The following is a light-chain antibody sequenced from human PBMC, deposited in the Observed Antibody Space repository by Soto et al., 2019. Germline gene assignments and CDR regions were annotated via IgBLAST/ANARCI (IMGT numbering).Light chain of an antibody. CDR2: DAS. V-gene: IGKV3-11*01. J-gene: IGKJ4*02. CDR1: QSVSSY. CDR3: QQSSNWPLLT. Sequence: EIVLTQSPATLSLSPGERATLSCRASQSVSSYLAWYQQKPGQAPRLLIYDASNRATGIPARFSGSGSGTDFPLTISSLEPEDFAVYYCQQSSNWPLLTFGGGTKVEIK.